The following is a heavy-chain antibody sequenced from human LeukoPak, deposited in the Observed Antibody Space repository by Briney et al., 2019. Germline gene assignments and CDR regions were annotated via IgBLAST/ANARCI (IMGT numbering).Heavy chain of an antibody. V-gene: IGHV3-23*01. D-gene: IGHD6-19*01. CDR3: AKPEAVAHLYYYYYYMDV. Sequence: GGSLRLSCAASGLTFSSSWMSWVRQAPGKGLEWVSAISGSGGSTYYADSVKGRFTISRDNSKNTLYLQMNSLRAEDTAVYYCAKPEAVAHLYYYYYYMDVWGKGTTVTVSS. CDR1: GLTFSSSW. J-gene: IGHJ6*03. CDR2: ISGSGGST.